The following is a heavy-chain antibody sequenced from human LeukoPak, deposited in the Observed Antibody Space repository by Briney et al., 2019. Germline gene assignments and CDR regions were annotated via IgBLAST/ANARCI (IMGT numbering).Heavy chain of an antibody. J-gene: IGHJ4*02. CDR2: FDPEAGKT. Sequence: ASVKVSCKVSGYSLTALSMHWVRQAPGKGLEWMGGFDPEAGKTMYAEKLDGRLTVTDDTSTDTAYMQLSSLRLEDTAVYYCATDMVGYCGGVTSYSEAYWGQGTLVTVSS. V-gene: IGHV1-24*01. CDR3: ATDMVGYCGGVTSYSEAY. CDR1: GYSLTALS. D-gene: IGHD2-21*01.